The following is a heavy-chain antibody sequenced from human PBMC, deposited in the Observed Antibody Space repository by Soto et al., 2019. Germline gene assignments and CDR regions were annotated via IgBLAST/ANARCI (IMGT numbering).Heavy chain of an antibody. V-gene: IGHV1-2*04. J-gene: IGHJ6*02. D-gene: IGHD3-22*01. Sequence: VASVKVSCKASGYTFTGYYMHWVRQAPGQGLEWMGWINPNSGGTNYAQKFQGWVTMTRDTSISTAYMELSRLRSGDTAVYYCARDRLXYYFDSSGYYGYYGMDVWGQGTTVTVSS. CDR2: INPNSGGT. CDR3: ARDRLXYYFDSSGYYGYYGMDV. CDR1: GYTFTGYY.